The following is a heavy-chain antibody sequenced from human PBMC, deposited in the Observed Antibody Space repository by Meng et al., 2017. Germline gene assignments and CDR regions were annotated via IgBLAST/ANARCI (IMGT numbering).Heavy chain of an antibody. CDR3: ARVDGGRYGTKGYYYGMDV. V-gene: IGHV1-69*05. CDR2: IIPIFGTA. J-gene: IGHJ6*02. D-gene: IGHD4/OR15-4a*01. Sequence: SVKVSCKASGGTFSSYAISWVRQAPGQGLEWMGGIIPIFGTANYAQKFQGRVTITTDESTSTAYMELSSLRSEDTAVYYCARVDGGRYGTKGYYYGMDVWGQGTTVTV. CDR1: GGTFSSYA.